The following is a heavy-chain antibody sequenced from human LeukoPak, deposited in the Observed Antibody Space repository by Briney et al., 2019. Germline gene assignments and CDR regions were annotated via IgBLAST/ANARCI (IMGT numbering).Heavy chain of an antibody. Sequence: ETLSLTCTVSGGSLNLYSWTWIRQPPGKGLEWIAEIGHGGSINYNPSLKSRVTMSLDTSNNQFSLSLSSVSAADTAVYFCASRETFYFYYMDVWGNGTTVIVSS. V-gene: IGHV4-34*01. D-gene: IGHD1-26*01. CDR2: IGHGGSI. J-gene: IGHJ6*03. CDR3: ASRETFYFYYMDV. CDR1: GGSLNLYS.